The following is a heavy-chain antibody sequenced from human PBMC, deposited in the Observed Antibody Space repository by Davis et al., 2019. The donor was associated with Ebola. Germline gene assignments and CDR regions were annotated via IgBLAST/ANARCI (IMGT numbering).Heavy chain of an antibody. CDR2: MNTNSGNT. J-gene: IGHJ3*02. D-gene: IGHD3-10*01. V-gene: IGHV1-8*01. Sequence: AASLKVSCKASSYTFTSYDINWLRQATGQGLEWMGWMNTNSGNTGYAQKFQGRVTITRNTSISTAYMELSSLRSEDTAVYYCSRGSEITMARVAAFDIWGQGTMVTVSS. CDR3: SRGSEITMARVAAFDI. CDR1: SYTFTSYD.